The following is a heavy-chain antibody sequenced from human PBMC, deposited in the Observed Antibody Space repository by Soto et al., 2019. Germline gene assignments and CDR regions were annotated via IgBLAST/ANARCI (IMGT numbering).Heavy chain of an antibody. CDR2: IKQDGSEK. V-gene: IGHV3-7*01. Sequence: PGGSLRLSCAASGFTFSRYWMSWVRQAPGKGLEWVANIKQDGSEKYYVDSVKGRFTISRDNAENSLYLQMNSLRAEDTAVYYCARDKYYDYVWGNYRQTYYYDGMDVWGQGTTVTVSS. CDR3: ARDKYYDYVWGNYRQTYYYDGMDV. CDR1: GFTFSRYW. J-gene: IGHJ6*02. D-gene: IGHD3-16*02.